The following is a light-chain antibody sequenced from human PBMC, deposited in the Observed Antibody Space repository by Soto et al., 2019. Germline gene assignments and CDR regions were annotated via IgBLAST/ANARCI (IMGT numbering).Light chain of an antibody. CDR2: DVT. CDR3: GSITRSSTSV. Sequence: QSVLSQPASVSGSPGQSITISCTGTSSDVGGFAYVSWYQHQPGKAPKLIIYDVTKRPSGVSNRFSGSKSGNTASLTISGIQSEDEGDYYCGSITRSSTSVFGTGTKLTVL. CDR1: SSDVGGFAY. J-gene: IGLJ1*01. V-gene: IGLV2-14*01.